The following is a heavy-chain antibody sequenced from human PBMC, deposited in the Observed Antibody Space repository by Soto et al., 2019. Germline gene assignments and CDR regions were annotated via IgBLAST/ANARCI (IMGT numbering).Heavy chain of an antibody. V-gene: IGHV1-18*01. CDR2: ISAYNGNT. CDR3: ARFIGSGYDYYYDGMDV. Sequence: ASVKVSCKASGYTLTSYGISWVRQAPGQELEWMGWISAYNGNTNYAQKLQGRVTMTTDTSTSPAYMELRSLRSDDTAVYYCARFIGSGYDYYYDGMDVWGQGTTVTVSS. CDR1: GYTLTSYG. D-gene: IGHD5-12*01. J-gene: IGHJ6*02.